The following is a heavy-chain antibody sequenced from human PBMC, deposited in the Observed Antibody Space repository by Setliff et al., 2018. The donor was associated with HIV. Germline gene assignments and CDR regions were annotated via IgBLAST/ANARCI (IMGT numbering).Heavy chain of an antibody. CDR1: GHTFSNYD. Sequence: ASVKVSCKASGHTFSNYDVIWVRRATGQGLEWMGWMNPNSGDTGYAQKFQGRVIMTRDTAISTAYMELSSLTSADTAVYYCASGKGVRGVIITGGLDVWGKGTTVTVSS. V-gene: IGHV1-8*01. D-gene: IGHD3-10*01. CDR2: MNPNSGDT. J-gene: IGHJ6*04. CDR3: ASGKGVRGVIITGGLDV.